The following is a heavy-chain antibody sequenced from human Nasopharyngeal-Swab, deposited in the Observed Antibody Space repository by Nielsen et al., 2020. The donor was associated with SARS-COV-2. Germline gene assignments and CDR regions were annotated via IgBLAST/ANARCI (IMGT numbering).Heavy chain of an antibody. CDR1: GFTFSSYG. V-gene: IGHV3-33*01. CDR3: ARVGDTAMVVNWYFDL. D-gene: IGHD5-18*01. CDR2: IWYDGSNK. J-gene: IGHJ2*01. Sequence: GGSLRLSCAASGFTFSSYGMHWVRQAPGKGLEWVAVIWYDGSNKYYADSVKGRFTISRDNSKNTLYLQMNSLRAEDTAVYYCARVGDTAMVVNWYFDLWGRGTLVTVSS.